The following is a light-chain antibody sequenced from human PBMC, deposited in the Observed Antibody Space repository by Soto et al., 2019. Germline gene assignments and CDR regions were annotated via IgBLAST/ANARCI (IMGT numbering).Light chain of an antibody. CDR3: SSYTSTSTV. CDR2: EVT. V-gene: IGLV2-14*01. Sequence: QSALTQPASVSGSPGQSITISCTGISSDGDDYKDVSWYQQHPGKAPKLIIYEVTYRPSGVSNRFSGSKSGNTASLTISWLQAEDEADYYCSSYTSTSTVFGTGTKVTVL. J-gene: IGLJ1*01. CDR1: SSDGDDYKD.